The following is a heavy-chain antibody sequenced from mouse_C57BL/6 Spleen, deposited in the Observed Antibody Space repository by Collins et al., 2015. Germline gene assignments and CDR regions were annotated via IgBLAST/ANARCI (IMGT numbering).Heavy chain of an antibody. CDR2: IYPGSGSP. Sequence: QVQLQQPGAELVKPGASVKMSCKASGYTFTSYWITWVKQRPGQGLEWIGDIYPGSGSPNYDEKFKSKATLTVDTSSSTAYMQLGSLTSEDSAVYYCARDSNYPYYFDYWGQGTTLTVSS. CDR1: GYTFTSYW. V-gene: IGHV1-55*01. D-gene: IGHD2-5*01. J-gene: IGHJ2*01. CDR3: ARDSNYPYYFDY.